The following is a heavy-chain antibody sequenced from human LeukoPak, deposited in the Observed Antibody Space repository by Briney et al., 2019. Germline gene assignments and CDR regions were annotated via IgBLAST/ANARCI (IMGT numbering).Heavy chain of an antibody. CDR2: IYYSGST. V-gene: IGHV4-59*08. Sequence: SETLSLMCTVSGGSINSYHWSWIRQPPGKGLEWIAYIYYSGSTNYNPSLKSRVTISVDTSKNQFSLTLSSVTAADTAVYCARQPGGTAAFDLWGQGPLVTVSS. CDR1: GGSINSYH. D-gene: IGHD1-1*01. J-gene: IGHJ3*01. CDR3: ARQPGGTAAFDL.